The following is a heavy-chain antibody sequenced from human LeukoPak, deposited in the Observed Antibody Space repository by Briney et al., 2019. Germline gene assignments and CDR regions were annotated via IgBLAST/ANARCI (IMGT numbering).Heavy chain of an antibody. D-gene: IGHD2-2*01. V-gene: IGHV4-34*01. CDR3: ARGPPAKPGTGYYYGMDV. J-gene: IGHJ6*02. Sequence: PSETLSLTCAVYGGSFSGYYWSWNRQPPGKGLEWIGEINHSGSTNYNPSLKSRVTISVDMSKNQFSLKLSSVTAADTAVYYCARGPPAKPGTGYYYGMDVWGQGTTVTVSS. CDR2: INHSGST. CDR1: GGSFSGYY.